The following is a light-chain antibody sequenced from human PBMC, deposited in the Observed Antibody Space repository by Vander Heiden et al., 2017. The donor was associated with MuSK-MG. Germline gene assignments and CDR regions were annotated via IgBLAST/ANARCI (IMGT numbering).Light chain of an antibody. J-gene: IGKJ2*01. V-gene: IGKV1-39*01. Sequence: DIQMTQSPSSLSASVGDRVTITCRASQSISSYLNWYQQKPGKAPKLLIYAAASEQSGVPSRFSGSGSGTDFTLTISRLQPEDFANYYCQQSYSTHTFGQGTKLEIK. CDR1: QSISSY. CDR2: AAA. CDR3: QQSYSTHT.